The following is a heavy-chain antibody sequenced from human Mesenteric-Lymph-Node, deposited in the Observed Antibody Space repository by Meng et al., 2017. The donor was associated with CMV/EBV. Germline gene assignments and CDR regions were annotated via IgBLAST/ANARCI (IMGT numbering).Heavy chain of an antibody. V-gene: IGHV7-4-1*02. CDR1: GYPCTSHA. CDR2: IKPNTGNP. CDR3: ARDRGNYYGSGSYV. Sequence: KASGYPCTSHAIDWARQAPGQGIEWMGWIKPNTGNPTYAQAFTGRFVFSLATSVSTAYRQITSLKAEDTAVYYCARDRGNYYGSGSYVWGQGTLVTVSS. J-gene: IGHJ4*02. D-gene: IGHD3-10*01.